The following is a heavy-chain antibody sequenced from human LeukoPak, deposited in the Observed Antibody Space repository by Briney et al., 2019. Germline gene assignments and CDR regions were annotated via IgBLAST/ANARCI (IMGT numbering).Heavy chain of an antibody. Sequence: PSETLSLTCTVSGGSISSYYWSWIRQPAGKGLEWIGRIYTSGSTNYNPSLKSRVTMSVDTSKNQFSLKLSSVTAADTAVYYCARDRLPHYDFWSGYRNRANWFDPWGPGTLVTVSS. D-gene: IGHD3-3*01. CDR2: IYTSGST. J-gene: IGHJ5*02. CDR1: GGSISSYY. V-gene: IGHV4-4*07. CDR3: ARDRLPHYDFWSGYRNRANWFDP.